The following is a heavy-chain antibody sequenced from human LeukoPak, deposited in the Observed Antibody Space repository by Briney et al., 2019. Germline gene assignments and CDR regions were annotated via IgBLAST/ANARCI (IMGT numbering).Heavy chain of an antibody. V-gene: IGHV1-2*02. CDR1: GYTFTGYY. D-gene: IGHD5-24*01. CDR3: ARAMATVVGAFDI. J-gene: IGHJ3*02. CDR2: INPNSGGT. Sequence: ASVKVSCKASGYTFTGYYMHWVRQAPGQGREWMGWINPNSGGTNYAQKFQGRVTMTRDTSISTAYMELSRLRSDDTAVYYCARAMATVVGAFDIWGQGTMVTVSS.